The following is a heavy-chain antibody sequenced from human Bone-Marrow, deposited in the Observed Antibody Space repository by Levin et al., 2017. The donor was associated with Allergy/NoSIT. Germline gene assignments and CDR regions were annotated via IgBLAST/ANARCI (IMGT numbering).Heavy chain of an antibody. CDR3: AKDKSNNWAYYFDY. CDR2: ISGSGATT. D-gene: IGHD1-1*01. Sequence: GGSLRLSCVASGLTFSNYAMAWVRQAPGKGLQWVAIISGSGATTYYADSVKGRFTVSRDNSKNTLYLQMSNLGAEDTAVYYGAKDKSNNWAYYFDYWGQGTLVTVSS. J-gene: IGHJ4*02. CDR1: GLTFSNYA. V-gene: IGHV3-23*01.